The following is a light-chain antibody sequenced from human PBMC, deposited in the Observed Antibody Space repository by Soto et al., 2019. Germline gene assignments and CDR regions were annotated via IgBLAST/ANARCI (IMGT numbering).Light chain of an antibody. CDR1: QSINNW. CDR3: QQCNTYST. CDR2: QTS. V-gene: IGKV1-5*03. J-gene: IGKJ1*01. Sequence: DIQMTQSPSILSASVGDRVTITCRASQSINNWLAWYQQKPGRAPNLLIYQTSNLESGVPSRFSGSGSGTEFTLTITSLQPDDFATYYCQQCNTYSTFGQGTTVEIK.